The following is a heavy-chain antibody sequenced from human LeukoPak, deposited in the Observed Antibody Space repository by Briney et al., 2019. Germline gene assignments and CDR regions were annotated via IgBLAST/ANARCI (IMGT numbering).Heavy chain of an antibody. V-gene: IGHV3-49*04. D-gene: IGHD5-24*01. CDR1: GFTFGDYA. CDR3: TRVEVEMATIGKFDY. Sequence: GGSLRLSCTASGFTFGDYAMSWVRQAPGKGLEWVGFIRSKAYGGTTEYAASVKGRFTISRDDSKSIAYLQMNSLKTEDTPVYYCTRVEVEMATIGKFDYWGQGTLVTVSS. CDR2: IRSKAYGGTT. J-gene: IGHJ4*02.